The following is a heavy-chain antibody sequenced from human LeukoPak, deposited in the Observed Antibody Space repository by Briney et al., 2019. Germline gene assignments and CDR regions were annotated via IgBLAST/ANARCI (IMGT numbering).Heavy chain of an antibody. Sequence: SETLSLTCAVYGGSFSGYYWSRIRQPPGKGLEWIGEINHSGSTNYNPSLKSRVTISVDTSKNQFSLKLSSVTAADTAVYYCACRGSYLGPQWFDPWGQGTLVTVSS. V-gene: IGHV4-34*01. CDR3: ACRGSYLGPQWFDP. CDR2: INHSGST. CDR1: GGSFSGYY. D-gene: IGHD3-16*02. J-gene: IGHJ5*02.